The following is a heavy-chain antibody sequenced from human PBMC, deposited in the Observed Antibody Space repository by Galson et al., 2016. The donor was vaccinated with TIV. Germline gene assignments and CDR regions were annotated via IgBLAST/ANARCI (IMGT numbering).Heavy chain of an antibody. V-gene: IGHV6-1*01. CDR1: GDSVSSNSA. Sequence: CAISGDSVSSNSAWSWIRQSPSRGLEWLGRTYYRSKWYNDYALSVKSRITINPDTSKNQFSLQLNSMTPEDTAVYYCARDRTLPSYYYNGMDVWGQGTTVTVSS. J-gene: IGHJ6*02. D-gene: IGHD1/OR15-1a*01. CDR3: ARDRTLPSYYYNGMDV. CDR2: TYYRSKWYN.